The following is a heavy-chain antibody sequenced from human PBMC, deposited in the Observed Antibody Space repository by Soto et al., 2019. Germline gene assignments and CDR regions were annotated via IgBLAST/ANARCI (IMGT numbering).Heavy chain of an antibody. Sequence: GPTLVNPTQTLTLTCTFSGFSLSTSGVGVGWIRQPPGKALEWLALIYWNDDKRYSPSLKSRLTITKDTSKNQVVLTMTNMDPVDTATYYCAQRPSSGSTWDDYYYGMDVWGQGTTVTVSS. J-gene: IGHJ6*02. D-gene: IGHD1-26*01. V-gene: IGHV2-5*01. CDR3: AQRPSSGSTWDDYYYGMDV. CDR2: IYWNDDK. CDR1: GFSLSTSGVG.